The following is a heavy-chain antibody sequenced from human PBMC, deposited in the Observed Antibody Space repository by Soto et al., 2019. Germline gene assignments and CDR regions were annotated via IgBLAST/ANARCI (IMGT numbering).Heavy chain of an antibody. V-gene: IGHV4-39*01. CDR2: IYYSGST. CDR1: GGSISSSSYY. J-gene: IGHJ6*03. D-gene: IGHD4-17*01. Sequence: PSETLSLTCTVSGGSISSSSYYWGWIRQPPGKGLEWIGSIYYSGSTYYNPSLKGRVTISVDTSKNQFSLKLSSVTAADTAVYYCARSPTTVGYYYYYYMDVWGKGTTVTVSS. CDR3: ARSPTTVGYYYYYYMDV.